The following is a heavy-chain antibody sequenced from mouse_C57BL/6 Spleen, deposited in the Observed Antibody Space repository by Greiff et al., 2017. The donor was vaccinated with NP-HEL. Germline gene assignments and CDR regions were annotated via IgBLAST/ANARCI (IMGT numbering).Heavy chain of an antibody. D-gene: IGHD3-2*02. CDR2: IYPRSGNT. J-gene: IGHJ3*01. CDR3: ARGEDSSGYVWFAY. Sequence: QVQLKESGAELARPGASVKLSCKASGYTFTSYGISWVKQRTGQGLEWIGEIYPRSGNTYYNEKFKGKATLTADKSSSTAYMELSSLTSEDSAVYFCARGEDSSGYVWFAYWGQGTLVTVSA. V-gene: IGHV1-81*01. CDR1: GYTFTSYG.